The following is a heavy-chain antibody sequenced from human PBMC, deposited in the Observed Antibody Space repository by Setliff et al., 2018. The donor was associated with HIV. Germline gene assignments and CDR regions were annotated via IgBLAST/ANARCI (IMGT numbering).Heavy chain of an antibody. J-gene: IGHJ5*02. Sequence: SETLSLTCTLSGGSFGVYRWSWIRQSAGRGLEWIGRIDSSGTTDYKPSLKGRVAISVDTSRNQFSLRVTSVTAADTAVYFCARDRHSSGLGSSGPWGPGILVTVSS. CDR1: GGSFGVYR. CDR3: ARDRHSSGLGSSGP. V-gene: IGHV4-4*07. CDR2: IDSSGTT. D-gene: IGHD3-10*01.